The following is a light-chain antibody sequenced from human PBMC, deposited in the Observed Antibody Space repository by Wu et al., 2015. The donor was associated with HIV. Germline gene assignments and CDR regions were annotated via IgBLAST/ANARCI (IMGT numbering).Light chain of an antibody. CDR1: QSVSSNY. CDR3: QQRRTWPLT. J-gene: IGKJ5*01. V-gene: IGKV3D-20*02. CDR2: GAS. Sequence: EIVMTQSPATLSVSPGERATLSCRASQSVSSNYLAWYQQKYGQAPRLLIYGASNRAKGIPARFAGSGSGTDFTLTISSLEAEDFAVYYCQQRRTWPLTFGQGTRLEIK.